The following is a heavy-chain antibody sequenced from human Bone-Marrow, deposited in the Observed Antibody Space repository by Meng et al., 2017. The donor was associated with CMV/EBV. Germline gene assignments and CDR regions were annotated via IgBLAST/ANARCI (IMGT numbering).Heavy chain of an antibody. J-gene: IGHJ4*02. D-gene: IGHD2-2*01. CDR1: GFTFSSYG. CDR3: AMPRVSPHCSSTSCYNS. V-gene: IGHV3-30*02. CDR2: IRYDGSNK. Sequence: GESLKISCAASGFTFSSYGMHWVRQAPGKGLEWVAFIRYDGSNKYYADSVKGRFTISRDNSKNTLYLQMNSLRAEDTAVYYCAMPRVSPHCSSTSCYNSWGQGTLVTVSS.